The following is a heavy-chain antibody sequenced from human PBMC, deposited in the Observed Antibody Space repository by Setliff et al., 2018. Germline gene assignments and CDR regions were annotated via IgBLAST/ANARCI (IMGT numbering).Heavy chain of an antibody. CDR2: IYYSGTA. CDR3: AKGGTYRYFDF. Sequence: SETLSLTCTVSGDSIRSYYWSWVRQPPGRGLEWIGYIYYSGTAKYDPSLESRAIMSVDASKNEISLKLKSVTAADTAVYFCAKGGTYRYFDFWGQGALVTVSS. V-gene: IGHV4-59*01. CDR1: GDSIRSYY. J-gene: IGHJ4*02. D-gene: IGHD1-1*01.